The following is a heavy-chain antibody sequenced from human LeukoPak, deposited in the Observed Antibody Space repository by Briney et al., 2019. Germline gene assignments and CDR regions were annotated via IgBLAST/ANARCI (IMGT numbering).Heavy chain of an antibody. D-gene: IGHD2-15*01. Sequence: SVKVSCKASGGTFSSYAISCVRQAPGQGLEWMGGIIPIFGTANYAQKFQGRVTITTDESTSTAYMELSSLRSEDTAVYYCARHSGYCSGGSCYSTYYYYMDVWGKGTTVTVSS. CDR2: IIPIFGTA. J-gene: IGHJ6*03. V-gene: IGHV1-69*05. CDR3: ARHSGYCSGGSCYSTYYYYMDV. CDR1: GGTFSSYA.